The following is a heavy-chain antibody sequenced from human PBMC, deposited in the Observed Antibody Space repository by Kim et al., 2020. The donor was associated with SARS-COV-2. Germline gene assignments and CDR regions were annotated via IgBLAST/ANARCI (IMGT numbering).Heavy chain of an antibody. J-gene: IGHJ5*02. V-gene: IGHV3-23*01. CDR1: GFTFSSYA. D-gene: IGHD6-13*01. CDR3: AKGGDSSTWGRWFDP. CDR2: ISGNGGTT. Sequence: GGSLRLSCAASGFTFSSYAMSWVRQAPGKGLEWVSGISGNGGTTYYADSVKGRFTIFRDNSKNTLSLQLNSLRAEDTAVYYCAKGGDSSTWGRWFDPWG.